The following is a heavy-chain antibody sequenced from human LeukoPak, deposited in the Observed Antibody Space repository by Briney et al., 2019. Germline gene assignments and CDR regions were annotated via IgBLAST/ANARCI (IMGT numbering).Heavy chain of an antibody. CDR3: ARGKVVAGTPGQNSWDY. V-gene: IGHV4-4*07. CDR1: GGSISSYY. J-gene: IGHJ4*02. CDR2: IHTSGGT. D-gene: IGHD6-19*01. Sequence: PSETLSLTCTVSGGSISSYYWNWIRQPAGKGLEWIGRIHTSGGTNYNPSLKGRVTMSVDTSKNQFSLKLSSVTAADTAVYYCARGKVVAGTPGQNSWDYWGQGTLVTVSS.